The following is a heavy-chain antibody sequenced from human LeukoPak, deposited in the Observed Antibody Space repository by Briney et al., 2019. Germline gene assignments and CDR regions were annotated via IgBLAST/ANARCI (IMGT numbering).Heavy chain of an antibody. D-gene: IGHD2-8*01. J-gene: IGHJ4*02. CDR1: GFTFSSYD. Sequence: GGSLRLSCAASGFTFSSYDMSWVRQAPGKGLEWVSAISGSGGSTYYADSVKGRFTISRDNSKNTLYLQMNSLRAEDTAVYYCAKDRSCTNDICHGDFDYWGQGTLVTVSS. CDR3: AKDRSCTNDICHGDFDY. CDR2: ISGSGGST. V-gene: IGHV3-23*01.